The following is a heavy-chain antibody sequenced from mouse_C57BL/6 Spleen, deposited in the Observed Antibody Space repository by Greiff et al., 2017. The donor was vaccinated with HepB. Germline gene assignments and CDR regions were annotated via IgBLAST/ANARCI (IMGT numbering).Heavy chain of an antibody. J-gene: IGHJ4*01. CDR2: ISSGGSYT. CDR1: GFTFSSYG. D-gene: IGHD2-4*01. Sequence: EVQRVESGGDLVKPGGSLKLSCAASGFTFSSYGMSWVRQTPDKRLEWVATISSGGSYTYYPDSVKGRFTISRDNAKNTLYLQMSSLKSEDTAMYYCARQDDYGDAMDYWGQGTSVTVSS. CDR3: ARQDDYGDAMDY. V-gene: IGHV5-6*01.